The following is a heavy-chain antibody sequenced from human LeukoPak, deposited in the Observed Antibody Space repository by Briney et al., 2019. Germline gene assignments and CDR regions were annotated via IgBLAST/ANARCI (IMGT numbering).Heavy chain of an antibody. J-gene: IGHJ4*02. Sequence: GASVKVSCKASGYTFTGYYMHWVRQAPGQGLEWMGWINPNSGGTNYAQKFQGRVTMTRDTSISTAYMELSRLRSDDTAVYYCARGPYVEPYYFDYWGQGTLVTVSS. CDR3: ARGPYVEPYYFDY. V-gene: IGHV1-2*02. CDR1: GYTFTGYY. CDR2: INPNSGGT. D-gene: IGHD1-26*01.